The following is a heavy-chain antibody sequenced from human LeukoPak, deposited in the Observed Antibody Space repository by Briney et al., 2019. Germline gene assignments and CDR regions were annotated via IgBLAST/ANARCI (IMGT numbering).Heavy chain of an antibody. D-gene: IGHD2-15*01. Sequence: PGGSLRLSCAAYGFTFSSYSMNWVRQAPGKGLEWVSSISSSSSYIYYADSVKGRFTISRDNAKNSLYLQMNSLRAEDTAVYYCARLRLGYCSGGSCYSFDYWGQGTLVTVSS. J-gene: IGHJ4*02. V-gene: IGHV3-21*01. CDR1: GFTFSSYS. CDR3: ARLRLGYCSGGSCYSFDY. CDR2: ISSSSSYI.